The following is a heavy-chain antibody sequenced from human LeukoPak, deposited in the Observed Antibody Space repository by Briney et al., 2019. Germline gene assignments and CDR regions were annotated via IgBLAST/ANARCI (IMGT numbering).Heavy chain of an antibody. J-gene: IGHJ4*02. Sequence: GGSLRLSCAASGFTFSSSGMLWVRQAPGKGLEWVSAIISGDTTYYADSVKGRFTISRDNSKNTLFLQMSSLRAEDTAVYYCAKIPNTISWYFDYRGQGTLVTVSS. V-gene: IGHV3-23*01. D-gene: IGHD6-13*01. CDR2: IISGDTT. CDR1: GFTFSSSG. CDR3: AKIPNTISWYFDY.